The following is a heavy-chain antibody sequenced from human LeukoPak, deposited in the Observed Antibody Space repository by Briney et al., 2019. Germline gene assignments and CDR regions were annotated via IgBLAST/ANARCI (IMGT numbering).Heavy chain of an antibody. D-gene: IGHD1-26*01. Sequence: GGSLRLSCAASRFTFSSYGMHWVCQARGKGLEWVAVISYDGSNKYYADSVKGRFTISRDNSKNTLYLQMNSLRAEDTAVYYCAGGKYFDYWGQGPLVTVSS. CDR3: AGGKYFDY. CDR1: RFTFSSYG. CDR2: ISYDGSNK. J-gene: IGHJ4*02. V-gene: IGHV3-30*03.